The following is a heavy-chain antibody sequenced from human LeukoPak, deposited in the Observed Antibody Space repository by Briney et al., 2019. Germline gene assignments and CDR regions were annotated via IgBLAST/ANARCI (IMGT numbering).Heavy chain of an antibody. V-gene: IGHV3-43*01. CDR2: ISWDGGST. D-gene: IGHD6-6*01. CDR3: AKEILPGQLALYYYYGMDV. J-gene: IGHJ6*02. CDR1: GFTFDDYT. Sequence: AGGSLRLSCAASGFTFDDYTMHWVRQAPGKGLEWVSLISWDGGSTYYADSVKGRFTISRDNSKNSLYLQMNSLRTEDTALYYCAKEILPGQLALYYYYGMDVWGQGTTVTVSS.